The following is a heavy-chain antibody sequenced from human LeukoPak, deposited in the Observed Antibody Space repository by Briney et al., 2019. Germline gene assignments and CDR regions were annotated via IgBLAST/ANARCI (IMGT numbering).Heavy chain of an antibody. CDR3: ARDLAVAGTGCGDY. J-gene: IGHJ4*02. Sequence: EAPVKVSCKAAGYTFTSYGISWVRQAPGQGLEWMGWISAYNGNTNYAQKLQGRVTMTTDTSTSTAYMELRSLRSDDTAVYYCARDLAVAGTGCGDYWGQGTLVTVSS. CDR1: GYTFTSYG. CDR2: ISAYNGNT. V-gene: IGHV1-18*01. D-gene: IGHD6-19*01.